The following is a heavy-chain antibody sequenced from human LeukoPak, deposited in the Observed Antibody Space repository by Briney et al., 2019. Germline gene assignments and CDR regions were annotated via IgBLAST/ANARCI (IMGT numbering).Heavy chain of an antibody. CDR2: INPSGGST. V-gene: IGHV1-46*01. J-gene: IGHJ4*02. Sequence: ASVKVSCKASGYTFTSYYMHWVRQAPGQGLEWMGIINPSGGSTSYAQKFQGRVTMTRDTSISTAYMELSRLRSDDTAVYYCAGGPSGSNDYWGQGTLVTVSS. CDR3: AGGPSGSNDY. CDR1: GYTFTSYY. D-gene: IGHD3-3*01.